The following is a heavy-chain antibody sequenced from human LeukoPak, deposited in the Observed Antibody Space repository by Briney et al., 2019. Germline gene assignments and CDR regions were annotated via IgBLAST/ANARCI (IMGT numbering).Heavy chain of an antibody. J-gene: IGHJ4*02. D-gene: IGHD3-16*02. V-gene: IGHV3-30*18. Sequence: GRSLRLSCAASGFTFSSYGMHWVRQAPGKGLEWVAVISYDGSNKYYADSVKGRFTISRDNSKNTLYLQMNSLRAGDTAVYYCAKDGGYDYVWGSYRSNYFDYWGQGTLVTVSS. CDR1: GFTFSSYG. CDR2: ISYDGSNK. CDR3: AKDGGYDYVWGSYRSNYFDY.